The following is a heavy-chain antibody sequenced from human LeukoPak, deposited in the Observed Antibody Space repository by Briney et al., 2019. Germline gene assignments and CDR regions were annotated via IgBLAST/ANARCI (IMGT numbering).Heavy chain of an antibody. J-gene: IGHJ5*02. Sequence: PGGSLRLSCAASGFIFTDYGMHWVRQAPGKGLEWLTFIRYDGSDKYYADSVKGRFTISRDNSKNTLYLQMNSPTAADTADYYCATERTASKPSDHEPWGQGILVTVSS. CDR1: GFIFTDYG. D-gene: IGHD5-18*01. CDR3: ATERTASKPSDHEP. V-gene: IGHV3-30*02. CDR2: IRYDGSDK.